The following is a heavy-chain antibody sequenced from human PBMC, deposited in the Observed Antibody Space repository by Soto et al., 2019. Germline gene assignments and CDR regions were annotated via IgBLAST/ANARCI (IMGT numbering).Heavy chain of an antibody. V-gene: IGHV3-30*18. CDR2: LSYDGNYI. CDR1: GFAFSSYA. D-gene: IGHD3-16*01. J-gene: IGHJ6*02. Sequence: GGSLRLSCEASGFAFSSYALRWVRQAPGKGLGWVGVLSYDGNYIYYADSVKGRFTIARDNSKNTLYVQVNSLRPEDTAVYYCAKGILSATIGPYAMDVWGQGTTVTVSS. CDR3: AKGILSATIGPYAMDV.